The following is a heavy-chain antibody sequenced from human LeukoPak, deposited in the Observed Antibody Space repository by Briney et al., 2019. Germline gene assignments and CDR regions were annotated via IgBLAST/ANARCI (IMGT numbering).Heavy chain of an antibody. V-gene: IGHV3-7*01. J-gene: IGHJ3*02. CDR3: ARRDSSGYYDAFDI. CDR2: IKQDGSEK. CDR1: GFTFSSYW. D-gene: IGHD3-22*01. Sequence: GGSLRLSCAASGFTFSSYWMSWVRQAPGKGLEWVANIKQDGSEKYYVDSVKGRFTISRDNAKNSLYLQMNSLRAEDTAVYYCARRDSSGYYDAFDIWGQGTMVTVSS.